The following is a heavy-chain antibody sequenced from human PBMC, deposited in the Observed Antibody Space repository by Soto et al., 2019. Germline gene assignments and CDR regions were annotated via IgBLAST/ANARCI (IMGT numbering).Heavy chain of an antibody. CDR1: GFTFDDYA. CDR3: AKDIGPVGATIYYFDY. CDR2: ISWNSGSI. J-gene: IGHJ4*02. Sequence: GGSLRLSCAASGFTFDDYAMHWVRQAPGKGLEWVSGISWNSGSIGYADSVKGRFTISRDNAKNSLYLQMNSLRAEDTALYYCAKDIGPVGATIYYFDYWGQGTLVTVSS. V-gene: IGHV3-9*01. D-gene: IGHD1-26*01.